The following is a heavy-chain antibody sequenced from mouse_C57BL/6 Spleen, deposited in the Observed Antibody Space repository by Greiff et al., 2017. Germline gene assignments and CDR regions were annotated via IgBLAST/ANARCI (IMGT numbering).Heavy chain of an antibody. Sequence: EVKVVESGGGLVKPGGSLKLSCAASGFTFSSYAMSWVRQTPEKRLEWVATISDGGSYTYYPDNVKGRFTISRDNAKNNLYLQMSHLKSEDTAMYYCAREATVVPFAYWGQGTLVTVSA. CDR3: AREATVVPFAY. D-gene: IGHD1-1*01. J-gene: IGHJ3*01. V-gene: IGHV5-4*01. CDR1: GFTFSSYA. CDR2: ISDGGSYT.